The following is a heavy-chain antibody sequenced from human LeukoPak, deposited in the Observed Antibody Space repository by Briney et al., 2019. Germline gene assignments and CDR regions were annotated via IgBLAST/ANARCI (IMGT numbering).Heavy chain of an antibody. V-gene: IGHV3-48*03. D-gene: IGHD3-10*01. CDR3: AREMRWFGDGYFDY. CDR2: ISSSGSTI. CDR1: GFTFSSYE. Sequence: PGGSLRLSCAASGFTFSSYEMNWVRQAPGKGLEWVSYISSSGSTIYYADSVKGRFTISRDNAKNSLYLQMNSLRAEDTAVYYCAREMRWFGDGYFDYWGQGTLVTVSS. J-gene: IGHJ4*02.